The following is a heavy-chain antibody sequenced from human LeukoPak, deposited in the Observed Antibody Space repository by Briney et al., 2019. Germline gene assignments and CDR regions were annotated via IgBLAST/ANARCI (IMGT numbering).Heavy chain of an antibody. CDR2: INPSGGST. V-gene: IGHV1-46*01. D-gene: IGHD6-6*01. CDR1: GYTFTSYY. CDR3: ARAIAARREDY. J-gene: IGHJ4*02. Sequence: GASVKVSCKASGYTFTSYYMHWVRQAPGQGLEWMGIINPSGGSTSYAQKFQGRVTMTRDMSTSTVYMELSSLRSDDTAVYYCARAIAARREDYWGQGTLVTVSS.